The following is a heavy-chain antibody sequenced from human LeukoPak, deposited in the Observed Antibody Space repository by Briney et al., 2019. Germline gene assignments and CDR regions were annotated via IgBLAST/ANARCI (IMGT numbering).Heavy chain of an antibody. CDR3: ARSPEDDYGDIKEFDY. CDR2: IIPIFGII. J-gene: IGHJ4*02. Sequence: SVKVSCKASGGTFRRYGISWVRQAPGQGLEWMGGIIPIFGIISHAQNFRGRVTITADDSTSTAYMELSSLRSEDTAMYYCARSPEDDYGDIKEFDYWGQGTLVTVSS. CDR1: GGTFRRYG. V-gene: IGHV1-69*13. D-gene: IGHD4-17*01.